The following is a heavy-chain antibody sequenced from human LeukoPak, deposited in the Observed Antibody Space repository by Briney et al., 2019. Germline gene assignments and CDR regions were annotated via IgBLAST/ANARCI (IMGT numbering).Heavy chain of an antibody. Sequence: SETLSLTRTVSGGSISSYYWSWIRQPPGKGLEWIGYIYYSGSTNYNPSLKSRVTISVDTSKNQFSLKLSSVTAADTAVYYCARVGDGYNYYFDYWGQGTLVTVSS. CDR1: GGSISSYY. CDR2: IYYSGST. D-gene: IGHD5-24*01. CDR3: ARVGDGYNYYFDY. J-gene: IGHJ4*02. V-gene: IGHV4-59*01.